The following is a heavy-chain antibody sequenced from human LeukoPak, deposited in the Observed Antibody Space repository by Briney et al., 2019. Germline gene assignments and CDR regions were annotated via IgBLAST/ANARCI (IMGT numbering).Heavy chain of an antibody. CDR2: INHSGST. Sequence: NPSETLSLTCAVYGGSFSGYYWSWIRQPPGKGLEWIGEINHSGSTNYNPSLKSRVTISVDTSKNQFSLKLSSVTAADTAVYYCARAGYDFWSGYLMTFDYWGQGTLVTVSS. V-gene: IGHV4-34*01. D-gene: IGHD3-3*01. CDR1: GGSFSGYY. J-gene: IGHJ4*02. CDR3: ARAGYDFWSGYLMTFDY.